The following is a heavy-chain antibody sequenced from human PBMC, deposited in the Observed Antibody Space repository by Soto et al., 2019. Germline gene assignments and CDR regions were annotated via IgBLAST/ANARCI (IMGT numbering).Heavy chain of an antibody. Sequence: QVRLQESGPGLVKPSETLSLTCTVSGGSISSYYWSWIRQPPGKGLEWFGYMYNPGTTNYNPSLKGRVSISVVTSKKQFSLKLNSVTAADTAVYYCARDLWGYCGADCYPLDVWGQGTTVTVSS. V-gene: IGHV4-59*01. J-gene: IGHJ6*02. CDR1: GGSISSYY. D-gene: IGHD2-21*02. CDR2: MYNPGTT. CDR3: ARDLWGYCGADCYPLDV.